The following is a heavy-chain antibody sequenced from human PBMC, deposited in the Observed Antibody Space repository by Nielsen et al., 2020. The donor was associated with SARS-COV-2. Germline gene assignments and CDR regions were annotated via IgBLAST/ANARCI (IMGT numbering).Heavy chain of an antibody. CDR3: ARISAGRATTDY. V-gene: IGHV2-70*11. CDR2: IDWDDDK. Sequence: SGPTLVKPTQTLTLTCTFSGISLSPSGMCVSWIRQPPGKALEWLARIDWDDDKYYSTSLKTRLTISKDTSKNQVVLTMTNMDPVDTATYYCARISAGRATTDYWGQGTLVTVSS. D-gene: IGHD5-12*01. CDR1: GISLSPSGMC. J-gene: IGHJ4*02.